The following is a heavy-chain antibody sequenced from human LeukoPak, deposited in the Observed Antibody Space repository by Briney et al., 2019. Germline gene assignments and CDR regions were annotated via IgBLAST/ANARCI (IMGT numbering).Heavy chain of an antibody. CDR1: GGSISSYY. J-gene: IGHJ4*02. V-gene: IGHV4-59*01. D-gene: IGHD3-22*01. CDR3: ARRYDSSGPFDY. CDR2: IYYSGST. Sequence: SETLSLTCTVSGGSISSYYWSWIRQPPGKGLEWIGYIYYSGSTNYNPSLKSRVTISVDTSKNPFSLKLSSVTAADTAVYYCARRYDSSGPFDYWGQGTLVTVSS.